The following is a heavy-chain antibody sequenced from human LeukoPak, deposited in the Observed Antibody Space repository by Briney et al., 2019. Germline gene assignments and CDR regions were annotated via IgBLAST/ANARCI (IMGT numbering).Heavy chain of an antibody. D-gene: IGHD6-6*01. J-gene: IGHJ5*02. V-gene: IGHV1-18*01. Sequence: ASVKVSCKASGYTFASYGISWVRQAPGQGLEWMGWISAYNGNTNYAQKLQGRVTMTTDTSTSTAYMELRSLRSDDTAVYYCARDAAARNGRYNWFDAWGQGTLVTVSS. CDR3: ARDAAARNGRYNWFDA. CDR1: GYTFASYG. CDR2: ISAYNGNT.